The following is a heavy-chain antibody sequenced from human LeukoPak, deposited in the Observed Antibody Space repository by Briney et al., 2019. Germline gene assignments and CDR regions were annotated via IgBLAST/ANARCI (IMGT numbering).Heavy chain of an antibody. J-gene: IGHJ3*02. CDR3: ARDGHFGYAFDI. D-gene: IGHD3-16*01. CDR2: IYYSGST. Sequence: PSETLSLTCTVSGGSISSYYWSWIRQPPGKGLEWIGYIYYSGSTNYNPSLKSRVTISVDTSKNQFSLKLSSVTAADTAVYYCARDGHFGYAFDIWGQGTMVTVSS. CDR1: GGSISSYY. V-gene: IGHV4-59*01.